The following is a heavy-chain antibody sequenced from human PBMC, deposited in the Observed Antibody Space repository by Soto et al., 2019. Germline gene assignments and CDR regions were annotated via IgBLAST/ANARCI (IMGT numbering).Heavy chain of an antibody. V-gene: IGHV3-23*01. CDR2: ISGSGGST. Sequence: PGGSLRLSCAASGFIFSSYAMSWVRQAPGKGLEWVSAISGSGGSTYYADSVKGRFTISRDDFRNTLYLQMNSLRAEDTAVYYCARDVVLAFDPWGQGTLVTVSS. D-gene: IGHD2-15*01. J-gene: IGHJ5*02. CDR3: ARDVVLAFDP. CDR1: GFIFSSYA.